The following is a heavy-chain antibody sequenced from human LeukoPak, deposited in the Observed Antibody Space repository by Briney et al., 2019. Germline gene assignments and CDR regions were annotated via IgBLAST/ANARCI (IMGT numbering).Heavy chain of an antibody. CDR1: GFPSSSYS. J-gene: IGHJ4*02. D-gene: IGHD3-22*01. Sequence: GGSLRLSCAASGFPSSSYSMNWVRQAPGKGLEWVSSISSSSSYIYYADSVKGRFTISRDNAKNSLYLQMNSLRAEDTAVYYCARASVIDSSGYSVRDYFDYWGQGTLVTVSS. CDR3: ARASVIDSSGYSVRDYFDY. V-gene: IGHV3-21*01. CDR2: ISSSSSYI.